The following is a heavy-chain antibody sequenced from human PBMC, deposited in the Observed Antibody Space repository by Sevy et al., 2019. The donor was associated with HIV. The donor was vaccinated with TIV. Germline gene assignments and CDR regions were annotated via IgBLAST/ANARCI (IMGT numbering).Heavy chain of an antibody. J-gene: IGHJ4*02. CDR1: GFTFSDHY. V-gene: IGHV3-72*01. D-gene: IGHD6-13*01. CDR2: IRDKDNSNTT. Sequence: GGSLRLSCAASGFTFSDHYMDWVRQAPGKGLEWVGGIRDKDNSNTTKDAASGNGRFTISSDDSKKSLYLQLNSLKTEDTAVYYCARVRGSSWYESYFDYWGQGTLVTVSS. CDR3: ARVRGSSWYESYFDY.